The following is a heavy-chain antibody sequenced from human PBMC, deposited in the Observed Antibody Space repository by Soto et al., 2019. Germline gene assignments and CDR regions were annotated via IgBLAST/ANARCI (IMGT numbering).Heavy chain of an antibody. J-gene: IGHJ6*02. CDR1: GDSIISSNYY. D-gene: IGHD2-2*01. Sequence: QLQLQESGPGLVKPSETLSLTCTVSGDSIISSNYYWAWIRQSPGKGLEWIGNMYYSGSTYYNLYLKSRVTMSVDTSKNQLSLQISSVTAADTSVYYCARIVVIPAPPDYYNYSGVDVWGQGTTVTVSS. CDR2: MYYSGST. V-gene: IGHV4-39*01. CDR3: ARIVVIPAPPDYYNYSGVDV.